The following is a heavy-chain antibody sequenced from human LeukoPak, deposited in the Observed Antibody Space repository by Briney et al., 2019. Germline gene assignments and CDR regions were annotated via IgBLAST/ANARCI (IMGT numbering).Heavy chain of an antibody. J-gene: IGHJ6*02. D-gene: IGHD1-14*01. CDR1: GFTFTSSA. CDR2: IVVGSGNT. CDR3: AAAVITTHYYGMDV. Sequence: SVKVSCKASGFTFTSSAMQWVRQARGQRLEWIGWIVVGSGNTNYAQKFQERVTITRDMSTSTAYMELSSLRSEDTAVHYCAAAVITTHYYGMDVWGQGTTVTVPS. V-gene: IGHV1-58*02.